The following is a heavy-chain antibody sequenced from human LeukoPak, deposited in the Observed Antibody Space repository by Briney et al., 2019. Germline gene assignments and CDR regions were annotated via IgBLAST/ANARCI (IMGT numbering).Heavy chain of an antibody. Sequence: SGPTLVNPPETLTLTCSVSGFSLTDARVGVSWIRQPPGKALEWLALIYWNDDKRYSPSLKSRLTIIKDPSKNQVVLTMTNMDPVDTATNYWAHTPNVWLYDAFDIWGQGTMGTVSS. CDR3: AHTPNVWLYDAFDI. J-gene: IGHJ3*02. D-gene: IGHD3-10*01. CDR1: GFSLTDARVG. CDR2: IYWNDDK. V-gene: IGHV2-5*01.